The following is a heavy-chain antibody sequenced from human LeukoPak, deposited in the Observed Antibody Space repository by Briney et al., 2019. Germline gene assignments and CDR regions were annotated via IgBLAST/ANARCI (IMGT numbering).Heavy chain of an antibody. CDR2: MNPNSGNT. V-gene: IGHV1-8*01. J-gene: IGHJ3*02. D-gene: IGHD3-9*01. Sequence: ASVNLSCNASGYTFTSYDINWGRHATGPGHERMGWMNPNSGNTGYAQNLQGRVTMTRNTSISTAYMELSSLRSEDTAVYYCARAPPIYDILSSYYLDAFDIWGQGTMVTVSS. CDR1: GYTFTSYD. CDR3: ARAPPIYDILSSYYLDAFDI.